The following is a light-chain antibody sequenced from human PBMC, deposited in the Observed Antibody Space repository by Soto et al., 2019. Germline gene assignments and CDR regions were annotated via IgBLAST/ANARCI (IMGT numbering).Light chain of an antibody. V-gene: IGLV2-8*01. J-gene: IGLJ1*01. Sequence: QSVLTQPPSASGSPGQSVTISCTGTSSDVGGYNYVSWYQQHPGKAPKLMIYEVSKRPSGVPDRFSSSKSGNTASLTVSGLQAEDEADYYYNSYAGSNTLYVFGTGTKVTVL. CDR3: NSYAGSNTLYV. CDR1: SSDVGGYNY. CDR2: EVS.